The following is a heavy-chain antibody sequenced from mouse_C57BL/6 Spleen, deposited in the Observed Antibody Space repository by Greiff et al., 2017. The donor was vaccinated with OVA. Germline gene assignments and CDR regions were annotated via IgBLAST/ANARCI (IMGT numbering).Heavy chain of an antibody. CDR1: GYTFTSSW. V-gene: IGHV1-69*01. CDR2: IDPSDSYT. J-gene: IGHJ2*01. CDR3: ARNGYDVGFDY. Sequence: QVQLKQPGAELVMPGASVKLSCKASGYTFTSSWMHWVKQRPGQGLEWIGEIDPSDSYTNYNQKFKGKSTLTVDKSSSTAYMQLSSLTSEDSAVYYCARNGYDVGFDYWGQGTTLTVSS. D-gene: IGHD2-2*01.